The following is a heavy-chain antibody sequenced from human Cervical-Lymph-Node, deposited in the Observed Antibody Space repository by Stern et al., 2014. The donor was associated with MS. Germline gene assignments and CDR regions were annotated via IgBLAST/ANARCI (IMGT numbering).Heavy chain of an antibody. CDR2: INPNSGGT. V-gene: IGHV1-2*06. Sequence: VQLEESGAEVKKPGASVKVSCKASGYTFTGYYMHWVRQAPGKGLEWMGRINPNSGGTNYAQKFQGRVTMTRDTSISTAYMELSRLRSDDTAVYYCARSNYCSGGSCYYYYGMDVWGQGTTVTVSS. D-gene: IGHD2-15*01. J-gene: IGHJ6*02. CDR1: GYTFTGYY. CDR3: ARSNYCSGGSCYYYYGMDV.